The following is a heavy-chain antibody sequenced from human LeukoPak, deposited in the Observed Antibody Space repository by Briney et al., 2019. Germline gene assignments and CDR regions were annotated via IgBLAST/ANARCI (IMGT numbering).Heavy chain of an antibody. V-gene: IGHV4-31*03. Sequence: PSETLSLTCTVSGGSISSGGYYWSWIRQHPGKGLEWIGYIYYSGSTYYNPSLKSRVTISVDTSKNQFSLKLSSVTAADTAVYYCARGRRNKITMVNYYFDYWGQGTLVTVSS. J-gene: IGHJ4*02. CDR3: ARGRRNKITMVNYYFDY. D-gene: IGHD3-10*01. CDR1: GGSISSGGYY. CDR2: IYYSGST.